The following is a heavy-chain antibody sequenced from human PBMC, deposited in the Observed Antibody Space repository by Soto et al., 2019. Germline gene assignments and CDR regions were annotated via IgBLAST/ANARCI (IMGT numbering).Heavy chain of an antibody. V-gene: IGHV1-2*04. Sequence: ASVKVFCKASGYTFTGYYMHWVRQTHVQGLEWMGWINPNSGGTNYAQKFQGWVTMTRDTSISTAYMELSRLRSDDTAVYYCARERAGNLAPHRTALDYWGQGTLVTVS. J-gene: IGHJ4*02. CDR2: INPNSGGT. CDR1: GYTFTGYY. D-gene: IGHD6-13*01. CDR3: ARERAGNLAPHRTALDY.